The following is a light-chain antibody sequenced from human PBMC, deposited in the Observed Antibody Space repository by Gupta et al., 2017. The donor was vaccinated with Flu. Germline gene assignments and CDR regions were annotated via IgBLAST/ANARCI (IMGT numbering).Light chain of an antibody. CDR2: GAS. CDR3: QQYGSSPPYT. Sequence: RATLSGRASQSVTSNYLAWYQQKPGQAPRLLIYGASSRATGIPDRFSGSGSGTDFTLTISRLEPEDFAVYFCQQYGSSPPYTFGQGTNLEIK. J-gene: IGKJ2*01. V-gene: IGKV3-20*01. CDR1: QSVTSNY.